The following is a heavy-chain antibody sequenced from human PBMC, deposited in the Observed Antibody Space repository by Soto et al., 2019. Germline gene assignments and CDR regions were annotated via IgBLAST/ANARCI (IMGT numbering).Heavy chain of an antibody. J-gene: IGHJ3*02. CDR1: GGSISSSSYY. Sequence: PSETLSLTCTVSGGSISSSSYYWGWIRQPPGKGLEWIGSIYYSGSTYYNPSLKSRVTISVDKSKNQFSLKLSSVTAADTAVYYCARTLRGHDAFDIWGQGTMVTVSS. V-gene: IGHV4-39*01. CDR2: IYYSGST. CDR3: ARTLRGHDAFDI. D-gene: IGHD4-17*01.